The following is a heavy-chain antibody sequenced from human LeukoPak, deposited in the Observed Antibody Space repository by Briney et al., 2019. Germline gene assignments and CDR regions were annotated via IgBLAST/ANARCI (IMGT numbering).Heavy chain of an antibody. CDR3: ARCLFHSSSTDY. J-gene: IGHJ4*02. V-gene: IGHV1-69*06. Sequence: GASVKVSCKASGGTFSSYAISWVRQAPGQGLEWMGGIIPIFGTANYAQKFQGRVTITADKSTSTAYMELSSLRSEDTAVYYCARCLFHSSSTDYWGQGTLVTVSS. CDR2: IIPIFGTA. CDR1: GGTFSSYA. D-gene: IGHD6-13*01.